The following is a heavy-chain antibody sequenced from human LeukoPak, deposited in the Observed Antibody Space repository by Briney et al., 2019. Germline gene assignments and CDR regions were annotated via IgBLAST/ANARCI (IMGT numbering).Heavy chain of an antibody. J-gene: IGHJ5*02. CDR1: GGSISSYY. V-gene: IGHV4-59*01. CDR3: ASSIAVAGTGWFDP. D-gene: IGHD6-19*01. Sequence: SSETLSLTCTVSGGSISSYYWSWIRQPPGKGLEWIGYIFYSGSSNYNPSLKSRVTISVDTSKNQFSLKLSSVTAADTAVYYCASSIAVAGTGWFDPWGQGTLVTVSS. CDR2: IFYSGSS.